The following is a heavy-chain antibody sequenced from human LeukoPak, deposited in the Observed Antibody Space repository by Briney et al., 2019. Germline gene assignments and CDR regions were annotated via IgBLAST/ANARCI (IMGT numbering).Heavy chain of an antibody. V-gene: IGHV4-4*07. CDR2: IYTSGST. D-gene: IGHD4-17*01. CDR3: ARDRGYGDYAVGYY. Sequence: PSETLSLTCTVSGGSISSYYWSWVRQPAGKGLEWIGRIYTSGSTNYNPSLKSRVTMSVDTSKNQFSLKLSSVTAADTAVYYCARDRGYGDYAVGYYWGQGTLVTVSS. J-gene: IGHJ4*02. CDR1: GGSISSYY.